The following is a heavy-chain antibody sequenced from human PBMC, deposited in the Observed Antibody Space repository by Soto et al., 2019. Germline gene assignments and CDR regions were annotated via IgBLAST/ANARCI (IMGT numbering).Heavy chain of an antibody. CDR2: INAGNGNT. CDR3: ARSLDEITMFRGVITYMVDY. V-gene: IGHV1-3*01. Sequence: QVQLVQSGAEVKKPGASVKVSCKASGYTFTSYAMHWVRQAPGQRLEWMGWINAGNGNTKYSQKFQSRVTITRDTSASTAYMEQSSLRSEDTPVYYCARSLDEITMFRGVITYMVDYWGQGTLVTVSS. D-gene: IGHD3-10*01. J-gene: IGHJ4*02. CDR1: GYTFTSYA.